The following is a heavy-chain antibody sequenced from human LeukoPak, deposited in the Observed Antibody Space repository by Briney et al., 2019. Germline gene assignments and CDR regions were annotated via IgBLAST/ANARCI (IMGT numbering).Heavy chain of an antibody. J-gene: IGHJ3*02. Sequence: SETLSLTGTVPGGSISSYYWSWIRQPPGKGLEWIGYIYYSGSTNYNPSLKSRVTISVDTSKNQFSLKLSSVTAADTAVYYCARVLKGIAARRYAFDIWGQGTMVTVSS. V-gene: IGHV4-59*01. CDR3: ARVLKGIAARRYAFDI. CDR2: IYYSGST. CDR1: GGSISSYY. D-gene: IGHD6-6*01.